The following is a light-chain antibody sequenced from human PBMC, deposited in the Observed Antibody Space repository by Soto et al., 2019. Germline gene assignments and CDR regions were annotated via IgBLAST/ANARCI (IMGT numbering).Light chain of an antibody. CDR3: SSYAGSTYV. Sequence: QSALTQPASVSGSPGQSITISCTGTNSDVGGYNYVSWYQQHPGKAPKLMIYEVSKRPSGVPDRFSGSKSGNTASLTVSGLQAEDEADYYCSSYAGSTYVFGTGTKVTV. V-gene: IGLV2-8*01. J-gene: IGLJ1*01. CDR1: NSDVGGYNY. CDR2: EVS.